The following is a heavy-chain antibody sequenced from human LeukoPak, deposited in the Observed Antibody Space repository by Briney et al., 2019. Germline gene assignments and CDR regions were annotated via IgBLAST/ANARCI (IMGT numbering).Heavy chain of an antibody. J-gene: IGHJ4*02. V-gene: IGHV3-48*03. Sequence: EPGGSLRLSCAASGFTFSSYEMNWVRQAPGKGLEWVSYISSSGSTIYYADSVKGRFTISRDNAKNSLYLQMNSLRAEDTAVYYCARGFDNYYALPGGYWGQGTLVTVSS. CDR1: GFTFSSYE. CDR3: ARGFDNYYALPGGY. D-gene: IGHD3-10*01. CDR2: ISSSGSTI.